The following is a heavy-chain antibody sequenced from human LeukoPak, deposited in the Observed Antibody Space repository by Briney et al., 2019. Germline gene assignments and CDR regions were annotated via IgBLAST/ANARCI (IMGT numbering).Heavy chain of an antibody. CDR3: ARGNNHGMDV. CDR1: GFTFSKYG. V-gene: IGHV3-74*03. J-gene: IGHJ6*02. D-gene: IGHD1-14*01. CDR2: INVDGST. Sequence: GGSLRLSCAASGFTFSKYGMHWVRQPPGKGLVWVSRINVDGSTTYADSVKGRISVSIDNAKNTVYLQMNSLRAEDTAVFYCARGNNHGMDVWGQGTTVTVSS.